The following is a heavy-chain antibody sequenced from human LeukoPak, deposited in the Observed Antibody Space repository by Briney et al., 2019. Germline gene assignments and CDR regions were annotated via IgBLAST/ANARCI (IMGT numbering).Heavy chain of an antibody. CDR2: IYYSGST. Sequence: SETLSLTCTVSGGSISSYYWSWVRQPPGKGLEWIGYIYYSGSTDYNPSLKSRVTISVDTSKNQFSLKLRSVTAADTAVYYCARDKSGWGYWGQGTLVTVSS. J-gene: IGHJ4*02. D-gene: IGHD6-19*01. V-gene: IGHV4-59*01. CDR1: GGSISSYY. CDR3: ARDKSGWGY.